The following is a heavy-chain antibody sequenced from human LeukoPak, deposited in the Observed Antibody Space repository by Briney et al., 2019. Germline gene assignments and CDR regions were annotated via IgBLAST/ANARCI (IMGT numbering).Heavy chain of an antibody. V-gene: IGHV1-2*02. D-gene: IGHD5-18*01. Sequence: ASVKVSCKASGYTFTGYYMHWVRQAPGQGLEWMGWINPNSGGTNYAQKFQGRVTMTRDTSISTAYMELSRLRSDDTAVYYCARAEYSYGYEHYMDVWGKGTTVTVSS. CDR2: INPNSGGT. CDR3: ARAEYSYGYEHYMDV. CDR1: GYTFTGYY. J-gene: IGHJ6*03.